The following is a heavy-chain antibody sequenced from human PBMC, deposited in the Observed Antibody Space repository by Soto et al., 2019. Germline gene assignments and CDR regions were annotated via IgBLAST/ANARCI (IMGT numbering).Heavy chain of an antibody. CDR2: IYPGDSDT. D-gene: IGHD3-16*02. V-gene: IGHV5-51*01. Sequence: GESLKISCKGSGYSFTSYWIGWVRQMPGKGLEWMGIIYPGDSDTRYSPSFQGQVTISADKSISTAYLQWSSLKASGTAMYYCARQGGVYYDYVWGSYRPYYFDYWGQGTLVTVSS. J-gene: IGHJ4*02. CDR1: GYSFTSYW. CDR3: ARQGGVYYDYVWGSYRPYYFDY.